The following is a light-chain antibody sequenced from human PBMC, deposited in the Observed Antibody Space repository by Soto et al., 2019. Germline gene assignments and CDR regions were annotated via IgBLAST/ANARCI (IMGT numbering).Light chain of an antibody. Sequence: QSALTRPASVSGSPGQSITISCTGTTSDVGRYNYVSWHQQHPGKAPKLLIFDVSNRPSGVSDRFSGSKSGNTASLTISGLQAEDEADYYCNSYTTSTTWVFGGGTKLTVL. CDR2: DVS. CDR3: NSYTTSTTWV. J-gene: IGLJ3*02. V-gene: IGLV2-14*01. CDR1: TSDVGRYNY.